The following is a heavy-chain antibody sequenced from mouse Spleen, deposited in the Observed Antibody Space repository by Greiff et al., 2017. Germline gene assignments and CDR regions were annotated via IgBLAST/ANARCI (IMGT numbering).Heavy chain of an antibody. V-gene: IGHV5-17*02. CDR3: ARCRDYRYETTGFAY. CDR1: GFTFSSFC. Sequence: EVMLVESGGGLVQPGGSRKLSCAASGFTFSSFCMHWVRQAPEKGLEWVAYISRGSSTIYYADTVKGRFTISRDNPKNTLFLQMTSLRSEDTAMDYCARCRDYRYETTGFAYWGQGTLVTVSA. J-gene: IGHJ3*01. CDR2: ISRGSSTI. D-gene: IGHD2-14*01.